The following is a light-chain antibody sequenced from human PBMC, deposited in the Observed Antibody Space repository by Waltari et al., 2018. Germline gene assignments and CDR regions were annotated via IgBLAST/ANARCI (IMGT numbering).Light chain of an antibody. CDR2: DAS. Sequence: EVVMTQSPDTLSVSPGGRATLSCRASQSIATKLAWYQQRRGQAPRLLIFDASTRATSISGRFSGSGSGTEFTLTISSLQSDDSAVYYCQQYNRWPPITFGQGTRLEIK. J-gene: IGKJ5*01. CDR3: QQYNRWPPIT. CDR1: QSIATK. V-gene: IGKV3-15*01.